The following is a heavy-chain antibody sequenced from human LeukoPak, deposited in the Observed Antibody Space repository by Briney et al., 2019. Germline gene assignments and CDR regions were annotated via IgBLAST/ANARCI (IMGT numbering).Heavy chain of an antibody. CDR2: INPNSGDT. CDR1: GDTLSAYY. Sequence: GPSVKVSCGVSGDTLSAYYMHWGRQAPGQGLEWMGWINPNSGDTKYAQNFQGRVTMTRDTSTSTAYMELTRLTSDDTAVYYCAHLGYCSSTRCYKSDFWGQGTLVTVSS. J-gene: IGHJ4*02. V-gene: IGHV1-2*02. CDR3: AHLGYCSSTRCYKSDF. D-gene: IGHD2-2*03.